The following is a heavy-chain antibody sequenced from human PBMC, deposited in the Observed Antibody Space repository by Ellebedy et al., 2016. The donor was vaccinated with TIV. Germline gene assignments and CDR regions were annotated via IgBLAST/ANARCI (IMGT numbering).Heavy chain of an antibody. CDR2: IYYSGST. J-gene: IGHJ4*02. V-gene: IGHV4-59*01. CDR3: ARDSLGVIPGALEY. CDR1: GGSISSYY. D-gene: IGHD3-10*01. Sequence: SETLSLTXTVSGGSISSYYWSWIRQPPGKGLEWIGYIYYSGSTNYNPSLKSRVTISVDTSKNQFSLKLSSVTAADTAVYYCARDSLGVIPGALEYWGQGTLVTVSS.